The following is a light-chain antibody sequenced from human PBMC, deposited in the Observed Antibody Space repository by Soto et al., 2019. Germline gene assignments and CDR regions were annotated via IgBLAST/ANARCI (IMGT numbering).Light chain of an antibody. J-gene: IGKJ1*01. V-gene: IGKV3-20*01. CDR2: GPS. CDR1: QSVPKNY. CDR3: HQYATSPQT. Sequence: EIVLTQSPGTLSLSPGERATLSCRASQSVPKNYLAWYQHKPGQAPRLLIYGPSSRATGIPDRFSGSGSGTDFTLSISRLEPEDFAGYYCHQYATSPQTFGQGTKVEIK.